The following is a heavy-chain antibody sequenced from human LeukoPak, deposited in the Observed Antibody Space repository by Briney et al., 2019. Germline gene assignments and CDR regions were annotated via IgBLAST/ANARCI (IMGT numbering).Heavy chain of an antibody. CDR1: GGSFSNNF. CDR2: INHTGGT. D-gene: IGHD3-16*01. Sequence: SETLSLTCGVSGGSFSNNFWTWIRQPPGKGLEWIGDINHTGGTNYNPSLKSRVTMSVDTSKNQFSLKLSSVTAADTAVYYCARDSMITFGGVPRSYYMDVWGKGTTVTISS. V-gene: IGHV4-34*01. J-gene: IGHJ6*03. CDR3: ARDSMITFGGVPRSYYMDV.